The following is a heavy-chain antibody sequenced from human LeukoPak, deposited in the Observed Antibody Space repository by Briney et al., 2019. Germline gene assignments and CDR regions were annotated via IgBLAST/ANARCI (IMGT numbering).Heavy chain of an antibody. CDR1: GFTFSSYW. CDR2: ISGSGGST. Sequence: GGSLRLSCAASGFTFSSYWMSWVRQAPGKGLEWVSAISGSGGSTYYADSVKGRFTISRDNSKNTLYLQMNSLRAEDTAVYYCAKDLKSAPRGYWGQGTLVTVSS. V-gene: IGHV3-23*01. CDR3: AKDLKSAPRGY. J-gene: IGHJ4*02.